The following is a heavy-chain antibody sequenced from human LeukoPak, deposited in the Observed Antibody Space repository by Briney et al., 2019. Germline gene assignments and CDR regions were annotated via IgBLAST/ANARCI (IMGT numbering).Heavy chain of an antibody. V-gene: IGHV3-48*03. CDR3: VSTFSSGWYYFDY. CDR1: GFTFSSYE. CDR2: ISSSGSTI. D-gene: IGHD6-19*01. Sequence: GGSLRLSCAASGFTFSSYEMNWVRQAPGKGLEWVSYISSSGSTIYYADCVKGRFTISRDNAKNSLYLQMNSLRAEDTAVYYCVSTFSSGWYYFDYWGQGTLVTVSS. J-gene: IGHJ4*02.